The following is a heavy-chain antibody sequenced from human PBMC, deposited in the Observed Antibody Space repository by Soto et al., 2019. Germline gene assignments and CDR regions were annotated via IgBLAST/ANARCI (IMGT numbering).Heavy chain of an antibody. CDR1: GLTSGNYP. J-gene: IGHJ6*02. V-gene: IGHV3-64*02. CDR2: VGVVGGPT. CDR3: EIRLITYGLDF. D-gene: IGHD1-20*01. Sequence: PGGYLETSCAASGLTSGNYPIPWAGQPPGKGLEYVSAVGVVGGPTFYADSVRGRFTMSRDDLKNTLYLEMRSLRVEDMAVYYCEIRLITYGLDFWGQGTKVTVSS.